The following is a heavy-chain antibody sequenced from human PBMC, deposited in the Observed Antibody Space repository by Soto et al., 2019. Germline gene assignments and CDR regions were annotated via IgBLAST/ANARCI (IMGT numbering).Heavy chain of an antibody. CDR2: ISPYNGNT. CDR3: ARGIGGWFGVAYYYGMDV. D-gene: IGHD3-10*01. J-gene: IGHJ6*02. V-gene: IGHV1-18*01. CDR1: GYTLSGDG. Sequence: ASVKGACKGSGYTLSGDGGSWVRQATGQGLEWMGWISPYNGNTNYAQKLQGRVTMTTDTSTSTAYMDLRSLRSDDTAVYYCARGIGGWFGVAYYYGMDVWGQGTTVTVSS.